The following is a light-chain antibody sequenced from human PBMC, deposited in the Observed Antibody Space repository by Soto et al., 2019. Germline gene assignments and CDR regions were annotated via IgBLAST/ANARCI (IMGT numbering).Light chain of an antibody. Sequence: QSVLTQPPSASGTPGQRVTISCSGSSSNIGSNAVNWYQQLPGTAPKLLIYTDDQRPSGVPDRFSGSKSGTSASLVITGLQSEDEADYYCAAWDDSPNGPVFGGGTKVTVL. CDR3: AAWDDSPNGPV. CDR2: TDD. J-gene: IGLJ3*02. V-gene: IGLV1-44*01. CDR1: SSNIGSNA.